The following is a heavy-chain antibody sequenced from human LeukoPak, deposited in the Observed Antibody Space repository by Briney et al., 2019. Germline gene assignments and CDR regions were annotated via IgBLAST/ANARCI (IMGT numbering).Heavy chain of an antibody. CDR1: GGTFSSYA. J-gene: IGHJ4*02. CDR3: ARDQGVWEYCSSTSCYPPADY. D-gene: IGHD2-2*01. V-gene: IGHV1-69*13. CDR2: IIPIFGTA. Sequence: VKVSCKASGGTFSSYAISWVRQAPGQGLEWMGGIIPIFGTANYAQKLQGRVTMTTDTSTSTAYMELRSLRSDDTAVYYCARDQGVWEYCSSTSCYPPADYWGQGTLVTVSS.